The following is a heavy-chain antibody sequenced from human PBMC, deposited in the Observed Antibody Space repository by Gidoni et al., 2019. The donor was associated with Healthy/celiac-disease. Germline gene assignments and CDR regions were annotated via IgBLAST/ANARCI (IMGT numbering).Heavy chain of an antibody. CDR3: ARGYVVSSYYGMDV. CDR1: GGTFSSYA. Sequence: QVQLVQSGAEVKKPGSSVTVSCKASGGTFSSYAISWVRQAPGQGLEWMGRIIPILGIANYAQKFQGRVTITADKSTSTAYMELSSLRSEDTAVYYCARGYVVSSYYGMDVWGQGTTVTVSS. V-gene: IGHV1-69*04. D-gene: IGHD2-15*01. CDR2: IIPILGIA. J-gene: IGHJ6*02.